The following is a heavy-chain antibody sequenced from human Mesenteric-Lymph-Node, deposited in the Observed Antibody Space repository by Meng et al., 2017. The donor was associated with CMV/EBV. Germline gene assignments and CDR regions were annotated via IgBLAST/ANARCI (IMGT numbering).Heavy chain of an antibody. CDR3: ARDSKGPPGNWFDP. CDR2: IYYSGST. V-gene: IGHV4-59*12. Sequence: SETLSLTCTVSGGSISSYYWSWIRQPPGKGLEWIGSIYYSGSTYYNPSLKSRVTISVDTSKNQFSLKLSSVTAADTAVYYCARDSKGPPGNWFDPWGQGTLVTVSS. CDR1: GGSISSYY. J-gene: IGHJ5*02.